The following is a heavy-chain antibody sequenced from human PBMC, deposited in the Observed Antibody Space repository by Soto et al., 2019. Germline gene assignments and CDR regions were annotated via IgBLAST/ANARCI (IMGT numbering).Heavy chain of an antibody. D-gene: IGHD2-2*01. CDR1: GGSISSNGYY. CDR3: ARLCDY. V-gene: IGHV4-39*01. CDR2: NYHSGVT. J-gene: IGHJ4*02. Sequence: QLQLQESGPGLVKPSETLSLTCTVSGGSISSNGYYWGWIRQPPGKGLEWIGNNYHSGVTYYNPSLKIRVTISVDTSRNQFSLKLNSMTAADTAVYYCARLCDYGGQGKLVTVSS.